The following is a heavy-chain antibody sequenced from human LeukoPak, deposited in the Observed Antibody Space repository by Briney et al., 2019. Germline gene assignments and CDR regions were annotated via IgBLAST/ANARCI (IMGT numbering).Heavy chain of an antibody. D-gene: IGHD2-2*03. CDR1: GGSISSHY. CDR3: ARASWISTADAVC. V-gene: IGHV4-59*11. CDR2: IYYSGST. Sequence: PSETLSLTWTVSGGSISSHYWSWIRQPPGKGLEWIGYIYYSGSTNYNPSLKSRVTISVDTSKNQFSLKLSSVTAADTAIYYCARASWISTADAVCWGQGTQVTVSS. J-gene: IGHJ4*02.